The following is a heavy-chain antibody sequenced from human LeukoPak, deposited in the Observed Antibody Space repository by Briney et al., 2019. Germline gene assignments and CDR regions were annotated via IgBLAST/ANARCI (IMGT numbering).Heavy chain of an antibody. D-gene: IGHD6-19*01. Sequence: PSETLSLTCAVYGGSFSGYYWSWIRQPPGKGLEWIGEINHSGSTNYNPSLKSRVTISVDTSKNQFSLKLSSVTAADTAVYYCARGTGRSGRSTGFDYWGQGTLVTVSP. CDR3: ARGTGRSGRSTGFDY. J-gene: IGHJ4*02. CDR2: INHSGST. V-gene: IGHV4-34*01. CDR1: GGSFSGYY.